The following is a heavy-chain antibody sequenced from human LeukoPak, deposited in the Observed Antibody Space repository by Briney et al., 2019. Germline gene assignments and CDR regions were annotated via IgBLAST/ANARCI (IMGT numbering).Heavy chain of an antibody. CDR3: ARDINY. Sequence: GGSLRLSCAASVFTVSNNYMSWVRQAPGEALEWVSIIYTGFNTYSADSVTSRFTISSDKSKNKLYLQMNRLRDEEPAVYYCARDINYWGQGTLVTVSS. CDR2: IYTGFNT. J-gene: IGHJ4*02. CDR1: VFTVSNNY. D-gene: IGHD3-10*01. V-gene: IGHV3-53*01.